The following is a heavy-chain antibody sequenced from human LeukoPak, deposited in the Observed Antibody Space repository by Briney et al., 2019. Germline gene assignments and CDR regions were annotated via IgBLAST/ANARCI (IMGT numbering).Heavy chain of an antibody. CDR3: AKGTDRHYYDSSGYYFDY. J-gene: IGHJ4*02. V-gene: IGHV3-23*01. D-gene: IGHD3-22*01. Sequence: PGGSLRLSCAASGFTFSSYAMSWVRQAPGRGLEWVSAISGSGGSTYYADSVKGRFTISRDNSKNTLYLQMNSLRAEDTAVYYCAKGTDRHYYDSSGYYFDYWGQGTLATVSS. CDR2: ISGSGGST. CDR1: GFTFSSYA.